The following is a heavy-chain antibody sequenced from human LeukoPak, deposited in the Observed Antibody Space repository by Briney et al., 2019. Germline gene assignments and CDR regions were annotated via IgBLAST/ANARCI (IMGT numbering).Heavy chain of an antibody. CDR1: GFTFDDYA. Sequence: PGRSLRLSCAASGFTFDDYAMHWVRQAPGKGLEWVSGIVWNSGSIDYADSVKGRFTISRDNAKNSLYLQMNSLRAEDTAFYYCAKDVGHSSTFTFEYWGQGTLVTVSS. CDR2: IVWNSGSI. J-gene: IGHJ4*02. V-gene: IGHV3-9*01. D-gene: IGHD6-13*01. CDR3: AKDVGHSSTFTFEY.